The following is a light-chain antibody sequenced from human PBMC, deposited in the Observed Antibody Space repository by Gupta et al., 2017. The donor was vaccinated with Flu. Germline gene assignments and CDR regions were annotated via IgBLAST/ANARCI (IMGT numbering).Light chain of an antibody. V-gene: IGLV1-40*01. CDR3: QSEDIGLGGSKV. CDR1: SSNIGAGYD. Sequence: QSVLTQPPSVSGAPGQRVTISCAGSSSNIGAGYDVHWYQQLPGTPPKLLIYANNNRPSGVPDRFSGSKSGTSASLAITGLQPEDEADYYCQSEDIGLGGSKVFGGGTKLTVL. CDR2: ANN. J-gene: IGLJ3*02.